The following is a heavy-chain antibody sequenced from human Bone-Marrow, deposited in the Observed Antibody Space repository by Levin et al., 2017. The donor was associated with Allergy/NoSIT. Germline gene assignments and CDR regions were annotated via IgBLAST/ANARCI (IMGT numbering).Heavy chain of an antibody. J-gene: IGHJ4*02. CDR3: ARVRVDYYDSSGFSQGGDY. CDR2: ISSSSSYI. Sequence: GGSLRLSCAASGFTFSSYSMNWVRQAPGKGLEWVSSISSSSSYIYYADSVKGRFTISRDNAKNSLYLQMNSLRAEDTAVYYCARVRVDYYDSSGFSQGGDYWGQGTLVTVSS. V-gene: IGHV3-21*01. D-gene: IGHD3-22*01. CDR1: GFTFSSYS.